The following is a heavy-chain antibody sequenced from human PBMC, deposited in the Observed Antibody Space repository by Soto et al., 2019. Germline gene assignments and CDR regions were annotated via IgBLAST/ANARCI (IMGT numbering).Heavy chain of an antibody. D-gene: IGHD6-6*01. J-gene: IGHJ6*02. Sequence: AVKVSCKASGGTFSSYAISWVRQAPGQGLEWMGGIIPIFGTANYAQKFQGRVTITADESTSTAYMELSSLRSEDTAVYYCARNSSSFDYYYYGMDVWGQGTTVTVSS. V-gene: IGHV1-69*13. CDR3: ARNSSSFDYYYYGMDV. CDR2: IIPIFGTA. CDR1: GGTFSSYA.